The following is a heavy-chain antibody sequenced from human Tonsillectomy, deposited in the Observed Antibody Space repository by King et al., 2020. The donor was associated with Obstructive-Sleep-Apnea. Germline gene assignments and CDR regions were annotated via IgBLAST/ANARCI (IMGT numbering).Heavy chain of an antibody. CDR3: ARVSCSSTSCFDF. D-gene: IGHD2-2*01. Sequence: LQLQESGSGLVKPSQTLFLICAVSGGSISSVGYYWGWIRQPPGKGLEWMGNIYHSGSTYYNPSLKSRVTISVDRSKSQFSLKLSSVTAADTAVYYCARVSCSSTSCFDFWGQGTLVTVSS. J-gene: IGHJ4*02. V-gene: IGHV4-30-2*01. CDR2: IYHSGST. CDR1: GGSISSVGYY.